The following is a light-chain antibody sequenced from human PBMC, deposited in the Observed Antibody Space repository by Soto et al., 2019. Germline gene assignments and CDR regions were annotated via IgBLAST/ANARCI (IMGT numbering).Light chain of an antibody. Sequence: QPVLTQPPSASGTPGQRVTISCSGSSSNIGSNYVNWYQQLPGTAPKLLIYSSNQRPSGVPDRFSGSKSGTSASLAISGLQSEDEADYYCAAWDDSLNGYVVFGGGTKLTVL. CDR1: SSNIGSNY. V-gene: IGLV1-44*01. CDR3: AAWDDSLNGYVV. J-gene: IGLJ2*01. CDR2: SSN.